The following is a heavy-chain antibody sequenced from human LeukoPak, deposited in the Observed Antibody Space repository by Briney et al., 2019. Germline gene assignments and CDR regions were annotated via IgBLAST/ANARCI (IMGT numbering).Heavy chain of an antibody. D-gene: IGHD3-10*01. Sequence: GGSLRLSCAASGFTFSSYSMNWVRQAPGKGLEWVSSITSSSSYIYYADSVKGRFTISRDNAKNSLYLQMNSLRAEDTAVYYCARATNMVRGDYYFDYWGQGTLVTVSS. J-gene: IGHJ4*02. CDR1: GFTFSSYS. CDR2: ITSSSSYI. V-gene: IGHV3-21*01. CDR3: ARATNMVRGDYYFDY.